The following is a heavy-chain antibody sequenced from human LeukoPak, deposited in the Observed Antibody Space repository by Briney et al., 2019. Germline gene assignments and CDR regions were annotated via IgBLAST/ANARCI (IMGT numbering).Heavy chain of an antibody. CDR3: ARGRDSSSWVFYYYMDV. J-gene: IGHJ6*03. V-gene: IGHV4-34*01. CDR2: INHSGSS. CDR1: GASFSGHY. Sequence: ETLSLTCAVYGASFSGHYWTWIRQPPGKGLEWIGEINHSGSSNYTPSLKSRVTISVDTSKNQFSLKLSSLTAADTAVYYCARGRDSSSWVFYYYMDVWGKGTTVTVSS. D-gene: IGHD6-13*01.